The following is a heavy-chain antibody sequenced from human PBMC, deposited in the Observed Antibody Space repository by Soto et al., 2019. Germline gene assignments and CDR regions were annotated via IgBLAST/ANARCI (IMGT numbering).Heavy chain of an antibody. CDR1: GYTFTGYY. J-gene: IGHJ4*02. V-gene: IGHV1-2*02. CDR2: INPNSGGT. CDR3: ARDLRRLRGTLTHSDY. Sequence: ASVKVSCKASGYTFTGYYMHWVRQARGQGLEWMGWINPNSGGTNYAQKFQGRVTMTRDTSISTAYMELSRLRSDDTAVYYCARDLRRLRGTLTHSDYWGQGTLVTVSS. D-gene: IGHD2-15*01.